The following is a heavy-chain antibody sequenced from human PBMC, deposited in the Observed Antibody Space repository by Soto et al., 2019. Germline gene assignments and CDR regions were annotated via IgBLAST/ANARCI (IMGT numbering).Heavy chain of an antibody. CDR3: ARGLTMRQLPSQFDH. CDR1: GGSVSNDNFY. J-gene: IGHJ5*02. D-gene: IGHD3-22*01. Sequence: SETLSLTCTVSGGSVSNDNFYWSWIRQPPGKGLEWIGYVHSSGITNYNPSLKRRVTISVDTSRNQFSLRLSSVTATDTAVYYCARGLTMRQLPSQFDHWGQGTLVTVSS. CDR2: VHSSGIT. V-gene: IGHV4-61*01.